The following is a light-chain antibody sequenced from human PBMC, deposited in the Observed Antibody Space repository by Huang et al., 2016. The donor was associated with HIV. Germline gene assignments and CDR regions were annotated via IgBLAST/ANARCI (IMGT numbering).Light chain of an antibody. V-gene: IGKV3-20*01. Sequence: EIVLTQSPGTLSLSPGERATLSCRASQSVSSSYLAWYQQKPGQAPRRLIYGASSRATGIPDRFSGSGSGTDFTLTISRLEPEDFAVYYCQQYGSSPTFGPGTKVDIK. CDR3: QQYGSSPT. CDR1: QSVSSSY. CDR2: GAS. J-gene: IGKJ3*01.